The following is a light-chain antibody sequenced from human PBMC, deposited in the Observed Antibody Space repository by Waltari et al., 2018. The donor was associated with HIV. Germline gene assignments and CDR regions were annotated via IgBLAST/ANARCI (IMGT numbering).Light chain of an antibody. Sequence: EIVLTPSPGTLSLSPGERATHSCRASQSVSSSYLAWYQQKPGQAPRLRIYGASSRATGIPDRFSGSGSGTDFTLTISRLEPEDFAVYYCQQYGSSPPMYTFGQGTKLEIK. CDR3: QQYGSSPPMYT. V-gene: IGKV3-20*01. J-gene: IGKJ2*01. CDR2: GAS. CDR1: QSVSSSY.